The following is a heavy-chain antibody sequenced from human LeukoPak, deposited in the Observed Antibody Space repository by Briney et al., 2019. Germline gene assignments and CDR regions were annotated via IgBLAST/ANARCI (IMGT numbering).Heavy chain of an antibody. CDR1: GFTLSSYS. J-gene: IGHJ5*02. D-gene: IGHD3-16*01. Sequence: GGSLRLSCAASGFTLSSYSMNWVRQAPGKGLEWVASINSSSSYIYYAHSVKRRFTISRDNAKNSLYLQMSSLRAEDTAVYYCARERAKITFGGVGAWFDHWGQGTLVTVSS. CDR2: INSSSSYI. CDR3: ARERAKITFGGVGAWFDH. V-gene: IGHV3-21*01.